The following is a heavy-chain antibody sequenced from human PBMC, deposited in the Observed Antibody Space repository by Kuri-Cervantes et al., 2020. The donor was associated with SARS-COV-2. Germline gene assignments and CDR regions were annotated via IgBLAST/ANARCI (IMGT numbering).Heavy chain of an antibody. CDR1: GFTFNTCA. Sequence: GGSLRLSCAASGFTFNTCAMHWVRQAPGKGLEWVAMVSSDRTNQSYEDSVKGRFTISRDNSKNTLHLQIISLRTEDTGVYYCARARVGVFYFWGQGALVTVSS. V-gene: IGHV3-30*04. CDR2: VSSDRTNQ. CDR3: ARARVGVFYF. J-gene: IGHJ4*02. D-gene: IGHD2-21*01.